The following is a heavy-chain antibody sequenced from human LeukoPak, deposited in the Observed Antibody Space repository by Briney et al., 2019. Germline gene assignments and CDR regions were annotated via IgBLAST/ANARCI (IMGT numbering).Heavy chain of an antibody. J-gene: IGHJ4*02. D-gene: IGHD6-13*01. CDR1: GYTFTSYY. Sequence: ASVRVSCKASGYTFTSYYIHWVRQAPGQGLEWMGEINPSGGSTSYAQKFQGRVNMTRDTSTSTVYMELSSLRSEDTAVYYCARARSSWRFDYWGQGTLVTVSS. V-gene: IGHV1-46*01. CDR2: INPSGGST. CDR3: ARARSSWRFDY.